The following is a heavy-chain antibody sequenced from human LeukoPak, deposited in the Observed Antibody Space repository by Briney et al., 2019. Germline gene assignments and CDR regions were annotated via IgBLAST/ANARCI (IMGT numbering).Heavy chain of an antibody. CDR1: GFPFSSYW. CDR3: ARDLAFSRLDY. J-gene: IGHJ4*02. Sequence: GGSRRLSCAASGFPFSSYWMSWVRQAPGKGLEWVANIRHDGSETYYVGSLRGRFTISRDNAKNLVYLQMSSLRAEDTAIYYCARDLAFSRLDYWGQGVLVTVSS. D-gene: IGHD2/OR15-2a*01. V-gene: IGHV3-7*01. CDR2: IRHDGSET.